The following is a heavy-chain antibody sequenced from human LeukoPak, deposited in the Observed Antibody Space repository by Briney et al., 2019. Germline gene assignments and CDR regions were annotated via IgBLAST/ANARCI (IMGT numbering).Heavy chain of an antibody. V-gene: IGHV3-7*01. D-gene: IGHD6-13*01. CDR3: ARAFRGTAAGYFFDY. Sequence: GGSLRLSCAASGFTFSSYWMSWVRQAPGKGLEWVANIKQDGSDNYYVDSVKGRFTISRDNAKNSLYLQMNSLRAEDTAVYYCARAFRGTAAGYFFDYWGQGTLVTVSS. J-gene: IGHJ4*02. CDR1: GFTFSSYW. CDR2: IKQDGSDN.